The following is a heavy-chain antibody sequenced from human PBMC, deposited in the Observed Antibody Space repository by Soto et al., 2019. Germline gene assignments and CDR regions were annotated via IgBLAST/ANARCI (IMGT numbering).Heavy chain of an antibody. CDR1: GGSFSGYY. D-gene: IGHD2-8*02. V-gene: IGHV4-34*01. J-gene: IGHJ4*02. CDR3: ARDKITGLFDY. Sequence: VQLQQWGAGLLKPSETLSLTCAVYGGSFSGYYWTWIRQPPGTGLEWIGEINHSGSTNYNPSLKSRVTISVDTSMNQFSLKLTSVTAADTAVYYCARDKITGLFDYWGQGTLVTVSS. CDR2: INHSGST.